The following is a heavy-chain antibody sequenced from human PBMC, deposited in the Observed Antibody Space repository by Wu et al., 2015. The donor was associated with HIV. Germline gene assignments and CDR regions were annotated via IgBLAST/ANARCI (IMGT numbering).Heavy chain of an antibody. Sequence: QVQLVQSGAEVRKPGASVKVSCKASGYTFSAYDINWVRQAPGQGLEWVGWMNPNSGNTGYPQKFQGRVTMTRDTSISTAYMELSSLKSEDTAVYYCARAASFFYDKHGYYRNWYFDVWGRGTWSLSP. CDR3: ARAASFFYDKHGYYRNWYFDV. CDR2: MNPNSGNT. CDR1: GYTFSAYD. V-gene: IGHV1-8*01. D-gene: IGHD3-22*01. J-gene: IGHJ2*01.